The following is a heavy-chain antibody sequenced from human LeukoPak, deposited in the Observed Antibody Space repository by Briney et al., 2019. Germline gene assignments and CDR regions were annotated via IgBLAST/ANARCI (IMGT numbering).Heavy chain of an antibody. D-gene: IGHD4-17*01. CDR2: IYHSGST. Sequence: ETLSLTCAVSGYSISSGYYWGWIRQPPGKGLEWIGRIYHSGSTYYNPSLKSRVTISVDTSKNQFSLKLSSVTAADTAVYYCASGGNDYGDSFDYWGQGTLVTVSS. CDR1: GYSISSGYY. J-gene: IGHJ4*02. CDR3: ASGGNDYGDSFDY. V-gene: IGHV4-38-2*01.